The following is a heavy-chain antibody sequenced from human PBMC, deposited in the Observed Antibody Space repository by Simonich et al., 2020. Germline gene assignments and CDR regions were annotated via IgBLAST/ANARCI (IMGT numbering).Heavy chain of an antibody. CDR1: GGSLSRSSYY. V-gene: IGHV4-39*01. CDR2: IYYSWTT. Sequence: QLQLQESGPGLVKPSETLSLTCTVYGGSLSRSSYYWAWIPQPPGKGLVWIGWIYYSWTTYYNPSLKRLVTISGESSKNQFSLKLSSVTAADTAVYYCARHKGYCSGGSCYSHWYFDLWGRGTLVTVSS. D-gene: IGHD2-15*01. CDR3: ARHKGYCSGGSCYSHWYFDL. J-gene: IGHJ2*01.